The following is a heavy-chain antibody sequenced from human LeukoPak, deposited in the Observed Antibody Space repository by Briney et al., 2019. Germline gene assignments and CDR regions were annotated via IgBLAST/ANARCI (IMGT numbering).Heavy chain of an antibody. D-gene: IGHD4-11*01. CDR2: MNPNSGGT. CDR3: ARQQGLQNLNFDY. J-gene: IGHJ4*02. V-gene: IGHV1-2*02. Sequence: ASVKVSCKASGYTFTGYYMHWVRQAPGQGLEWMGWMNPNSGGTNYAQKFQGRVTMTRDTSISTAYMELSSLRSEDTAVYYCARQQGLQNLNFDYWGQGTLVTVSS. CDR1: GYTFTGYY.